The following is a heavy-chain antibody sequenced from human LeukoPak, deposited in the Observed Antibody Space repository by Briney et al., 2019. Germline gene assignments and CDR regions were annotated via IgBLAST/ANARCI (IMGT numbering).Heavy chain of an antibody. J-gene: IGHJ6*02. V-gene: IGHV1-2*04. CDR1: GYTFTGYY. CDR2: INPNSGGT. Sequence: ASVKVSCKASGYTFTGYYMHWVRQAPGQGLEWMGWINPNSGGTNYAQKFQGWVTMTRDTSISTAYMELSRLRSDDTAVYYCARDGYYGSGSYRPPHGMDVWGQGTTVTVSS. D-gene: IGHD3-10*01. CDR3: ARDGYYGSGSYRPPHGMDV.